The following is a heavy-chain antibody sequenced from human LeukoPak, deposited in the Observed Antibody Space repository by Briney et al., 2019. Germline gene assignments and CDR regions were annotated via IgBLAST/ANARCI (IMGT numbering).Heavy chain of an antibody. CDR2: IRYDGSNK. CDR3: ARFGDYGEY. D-gene: IGHD4-17*01. CDR1: GFTFSSYV. J-gene: IGHJ4*02. V-gene: IGHV3-30*02. Sequence: GGSLRLSCAASGFTFSSYVMHWVRQAPGKGLEWVAFIRYDGSNKYYSDSVKGRFTISRDNSKNTLHLQMSSLRADDSALYYCARFGDYGEYWGQGTLVIVSS.